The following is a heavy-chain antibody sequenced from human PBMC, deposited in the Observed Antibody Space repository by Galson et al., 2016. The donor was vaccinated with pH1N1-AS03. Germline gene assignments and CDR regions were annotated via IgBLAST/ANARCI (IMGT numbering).Heavy chain of an antibody. V-gene: IGHV3-53*01. J-gene: IGHJ4*02. CDR2: IYGGGDT. Sequence: SLSLSCAASGFTINNNYMSWVRQAPGKGLEWVSVIYGGGDTFYADSVKGRFTPSRDNSKNTEYLQMNTLRVDDTAVYYCAREPWGSTQGEYWGQGTLVTVSS. CDR1: GFTINNNY. D-gene: IGHD3-16*01. CDR3: AREPWGSTQGEY.